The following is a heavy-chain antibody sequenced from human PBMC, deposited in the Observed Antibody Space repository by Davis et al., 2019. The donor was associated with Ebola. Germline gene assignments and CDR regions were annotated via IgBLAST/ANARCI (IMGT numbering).Heavy chain of an antibody. CDR3: AKDRPYYNSSGYYFRGSMDV. D-gene: IGHD3-22*01. V-gene: IGHV3-33*06. CDR1: GFTFSSYG. Sequence: GESLKISCAASGFTFSSYGMHWVRQAPGKGLEWVAVIWYDGSNKYYADSVKGRFTISRDNSKNTLYLQMNSLRAEDTAVYYCAKDRPYYNSSGYYFRGSMDVWGQGTTVTVSS. J-gene: IGHJ6*02. CDR2: IWYDGSNK.